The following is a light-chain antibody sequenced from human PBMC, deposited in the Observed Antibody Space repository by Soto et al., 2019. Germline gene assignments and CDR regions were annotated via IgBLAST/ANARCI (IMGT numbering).Light chain of an antibody. CDR2: GNT. V-gene: IGLV1-40*01. CDR1: SSDIGAGFD. J-gene: IGLJ1*01. CDR3: SSYTSSGTYV. Sequence: QSVLTQPPSVSGAPGQRVTISCSGSSSDIGAGFDVHWYQHLPGTAPKLLIYGNTNRPSGVPGRFSGSKSGTSASLTISGLQAEDEADYYCSSYTSSGTYVFGSGTKVTVL.